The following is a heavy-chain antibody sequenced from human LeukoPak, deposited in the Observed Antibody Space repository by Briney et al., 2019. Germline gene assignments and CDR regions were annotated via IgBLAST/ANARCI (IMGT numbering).Heavy chain of an antibody. CDR1: GGSISSYY. J-gene: IGHJ4*02. V-gene: IGHV4-4*07. D-gene: IGHD2-15*01. Sequence: SEPLSLTCTVSGGSISSYYWSWIRQPAGRGLAWIGRIYTSGSTNYNPSLKSRVTMSVDTSKNQFSLKLSSVTAADTAVYYCAREAGYCSGGSCYARYYFDYWGQGTLVTVSS. CDR3: AREAGYCSGGSCYARYYFDY. CDR2: IYTSGST.